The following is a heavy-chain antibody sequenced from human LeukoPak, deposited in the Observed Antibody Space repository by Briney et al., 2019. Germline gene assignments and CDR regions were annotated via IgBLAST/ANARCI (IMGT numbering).Heavy chain of an antibody. D-gene: IGHD3/OR15-3a*01. V-gene: IGHV4-39*01. Sequence: SETLSLTCTVSGGSISSNSYYWGWIRQPPGKGLEWIGSKHYSGSTNYNASLKSQVSISIDTSKNQFSLRLTSVTAADTAVYYCAKQTGSGLFILPGGQGTLVTVSS. J-gene: IGHJ4*02. CDR2: KHYSGST. CDR3: AKQTGSGLFILP. CDR1: GGSISSNSYY.